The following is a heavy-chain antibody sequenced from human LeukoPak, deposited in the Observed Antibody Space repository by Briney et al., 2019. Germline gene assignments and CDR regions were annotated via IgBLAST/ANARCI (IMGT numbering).Heavy chain of an antibody. Sequence: SVKVSCKASGGTFSSYAISWVRQAPGQGLEWMGGIIPIFGTANYAQKFQGRATITADESTSTAYMELSSLRSEDTAVYYCAKGSTPEGELRHDNWGQGTLVAVSS. CDR3: AKGSTPEGELRHDN. CDR2: IIPIFGTA. CDR1: GGTFSSYA. V-gene: IGHV1-69*13. J-gene: IGHJ4*02. D-gene: IGHD1-7*01.